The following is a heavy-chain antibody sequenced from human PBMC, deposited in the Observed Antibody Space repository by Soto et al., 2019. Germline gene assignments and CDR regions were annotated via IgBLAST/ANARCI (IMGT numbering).Heavy chain of an antibody. V-gene: IGHV1-18*01. CDR3: ARVFMGSGSYPKIYYYYYYMDV. Sequence: QVQLVQSGAEVKKPGASVKVSCKASGYTFTSYGISWVRRAPGQGLEWMGWISAYNGNTNYAQKLQGRVTMTTDTSTSTAYMELRSLRSDDTAVYYCARVFMGSGSYPKIYYYYYYMDVWGKGTTVTVSS. CDR1: GYTFTSYG. D-gene: IGHD3-10*01. CDR2: ISAYNGNT. J-gene: IGHJ6*03.